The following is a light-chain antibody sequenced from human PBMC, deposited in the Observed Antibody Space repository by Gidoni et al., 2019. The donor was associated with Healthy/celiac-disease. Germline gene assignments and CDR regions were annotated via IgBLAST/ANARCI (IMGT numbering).Light chain of an antibody. CDR2: DDS. CDR3: QVWDSSSDHPV. CDR1: NIGRKS. V-gene: IGLV3-21*03. Sequence: SCVLTQPPSVSVAPGKTARITCGGKNIGRKSVHWFQQQPGQAPVLVVYDDSDRPSGIPERFSGSNSGNTATLTISRVEAGDEADYYCQVWDSSSDHPVFGGGTKLTVL. J-gene: IGLJ3*02.